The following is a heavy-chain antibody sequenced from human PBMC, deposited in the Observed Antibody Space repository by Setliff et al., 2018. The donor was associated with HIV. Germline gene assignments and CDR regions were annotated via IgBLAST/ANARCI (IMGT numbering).Heavy chain of an antibody. J-gene: IGHJ6*02. CDR3: ARDWYDSSGYYYYGMDV. D-gene: IGHD3-22*01. V-gene: IGHV4-39*07. CDR1: GDSIISGSYY. CDR2: IYNGGAS. Sequence: SETLSLTCIVTGDSIISGSYYWAWIRQPPGKGLEWIGTIYNGGASHYNPSLKSRVIMSVDTSKNQISLRLRSVTAADTAVYYCARDWYDSSGYYYYGMDVWGQGTTVTVS.